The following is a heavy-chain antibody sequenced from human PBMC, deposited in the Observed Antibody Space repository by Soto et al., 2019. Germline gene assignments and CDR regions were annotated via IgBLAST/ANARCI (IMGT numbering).Heavy chain of an antibody. D-gene: IGHD6-13*01. V-gene: IGHV1-46*03. CDR2: INPSGGST. J-gene: IGHJ6*03. Sequence: QVQLVRSGDEVKKPGASVKVSCKASGYTFSSYYMHWVRQAPGQGLGWMGMINPSGGSTDYAQKFQGRVTMTRDTSTSTVYMALSSLRSEDTAVYYCARGTGTAAAYYYYYMVVWGQGTTVTVSS. CDR1: GYTFSSYY. CDR3: ARGTGTAAAYYYYYMVV.